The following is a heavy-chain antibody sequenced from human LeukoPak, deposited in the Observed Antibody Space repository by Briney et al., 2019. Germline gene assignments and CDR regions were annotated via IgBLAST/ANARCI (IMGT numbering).Heavy chain of an antibody. Sequence: GGSLRLSCAASGFTFSSYEMNWVRQAPGKGLEWVSYISSSGSTIYYADSVKGRFTISRDNAKNSLYLQMNSLRAEDTAVYYCARDPRGPTGYDSSGRDSFDYWGQGTLVTVSS. CDR3: ARDPRGPTGYDSSGRDSFDY. J-gene: IGHJ4*02. V-gene: IGHV3-48*03. CDR1: GFTFSSYE. CDR2: ISSSGSTI. D-gene: IGHD3-22*01.